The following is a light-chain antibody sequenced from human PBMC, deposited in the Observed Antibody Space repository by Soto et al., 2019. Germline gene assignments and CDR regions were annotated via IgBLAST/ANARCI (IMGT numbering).Light chain of an antibody. Sequence: DIVMTQSPDSLAVSLGERATINCKSSQSVLYSSNNKNYLAWYQQKPGQPPKLLIYWASTRESGVPDRFSGSGSGTDFTLTIISLQAEDVALYYCLQYYRTPLTFGGGTKVEIK. V-gene: IGKV4-1*01. CDR3: LQYYRTPLT. CDR2: WAS. J-gene: IGKJ4*01. CDR1: QSVLYSSNNKNY.